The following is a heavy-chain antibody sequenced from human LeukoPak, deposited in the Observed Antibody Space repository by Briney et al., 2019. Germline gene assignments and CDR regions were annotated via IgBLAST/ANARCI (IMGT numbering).Heavy chain of an antibody. CDR3: TRGRNSAFDY. V-gene: IGHV6-1*01. CDR1: GDSVSSNGVA. CDR2: TYYGSKWSN. Sequence: KYSQTLSLTCVLSGDSVSSNGVAWNWVRQSPSRGLEWLGRTYYGSKWSNDYALSVKSRITINPDTSKNQFSLQLNSVTPEDTAVYYCTRGRNSAFDYWGQGTLVTVSS. J-gene: IGHJ4*02. D-gene: IGHD1-14*01.